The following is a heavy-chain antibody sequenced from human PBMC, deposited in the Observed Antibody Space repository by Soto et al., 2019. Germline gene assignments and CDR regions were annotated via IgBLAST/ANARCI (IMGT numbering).Heavy chain of an antibody. CDR2: MNPNSGNT. CDR1: GYTFTSYD. J-gene: IGHJ6*02. V-gene: IGHV1-8*01. CDR3: ARSLLLWFGELGYYYGMDV. Sequence: ASVKVSCKASGYTFTSYDINWVRQATGQGLEWMGWMNPNSGNTGYAQKFQGRVTMTRNTSISTAYMELSSLRSEDTAVYYCARSLLLWFGELGYYYGMDVWGQGTTVTVYS. D-gene: IGHD3-10*01.